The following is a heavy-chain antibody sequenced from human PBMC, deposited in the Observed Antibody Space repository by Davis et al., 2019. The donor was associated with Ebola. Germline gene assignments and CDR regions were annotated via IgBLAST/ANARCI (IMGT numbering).Heavy chain of an antibody. Sequence: SVKVSCKASGGTFSSYAISWVRPAPGQGLEWMGGIIPIFGTANYAQKFQGRVTITADKSTSTAYMELSSLRSEDTAVYYCARAFSGNPPGTDYWGQGTLVTVSS. V-gene: IGHV1-69*06. CDR3: ARAFSGNPPGTDY. J-gene: IGHJ4*02. CDR1: GGTFSSYA. CDR2: IIPIFGTA. D-gene: IGHD3-10*01.